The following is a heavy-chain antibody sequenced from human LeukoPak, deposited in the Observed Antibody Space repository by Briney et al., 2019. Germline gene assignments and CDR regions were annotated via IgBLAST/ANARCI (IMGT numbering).Heavy chain of an antibody. J-gene: IGHJ4*02. CDR3: ARRAYSSGAH. D-gene: IGHD6-19*01. CDR1: GGSIRSYY. V-gene: IGHV4-4*07. CDR2: IYASGST. Sequence: SETLSLTCTVSGGSIRSYYWSWIRQPAGKGLEWIGRIYASGSTDYNPSLKSRVTMSADTSKNQFSLKLSSVTAADTAVYYCARRAYSSGAHWGQGTLVTVSS.